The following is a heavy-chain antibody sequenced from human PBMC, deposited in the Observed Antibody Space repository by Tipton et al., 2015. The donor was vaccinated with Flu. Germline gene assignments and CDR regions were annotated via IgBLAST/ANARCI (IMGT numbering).Heavy chain of an antibody. Sequence: QVQLVQSGGGVVQPGRSLRLSCAASGFIFSTYGMHWVRQAPGKGLEWVAVIWYDGSNKYYADSVKGRFTISRDNSRNTVYLQMNSLRVDDTGVYYCVRGTGFDAFDTWGQGTMVTVSS. CDR2: IWYDGSNK. CDR1: GFIFSTYG. J-gene: IGHJ3*02. V-gene: IGHV3-33*01. D-gene: IGHD2-8*02. CDR3: VRGTGFDAFDT.